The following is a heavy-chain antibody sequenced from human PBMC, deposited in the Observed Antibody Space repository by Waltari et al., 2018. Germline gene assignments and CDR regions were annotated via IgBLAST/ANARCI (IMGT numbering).Heavy chain of an antibody. CDR3: ARDPLHYYGSGSLYYFDY. V-gene: IGHV3-21*01. J-gene: IGHJ4*02. CDR1: GFTFSSYS. CDR2: ITSSSSYI. D-gene: IGHD3-10*01. Sequence: EVQLVESGGGLVKPGGSLRLSCAASGFTFSSYSMNWVSQAPGKGLEWVSCITSSSSYIYYTDSVKGRFTISRDNAKNSLYLQMNSLRAEDTAVYYCARDPLHYYGSGSLYYFDYWGQGTLVTVSS.